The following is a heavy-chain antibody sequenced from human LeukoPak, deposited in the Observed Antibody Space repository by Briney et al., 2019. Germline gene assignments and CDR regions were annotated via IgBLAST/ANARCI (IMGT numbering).Heavy chain of an antibody. J-gene: IGHJ4*02. Sequence: GGSLRLSCAASGFTFSSYGMHWVRQAPGKGLEGVAVISYDGSNKYYADSVKGRFTISRDNSKNTLYLQMNSLRAEDTAVCYCAKDREQPKYYFDYWGQGTLVTVSS. V-gene: IGHV3-30*18. CDR1: GFTFSSYG. CDR2: ISYDGSNK. CDR3: AKDREQPKYYFDY. D-gene: IGHD1-26*01.